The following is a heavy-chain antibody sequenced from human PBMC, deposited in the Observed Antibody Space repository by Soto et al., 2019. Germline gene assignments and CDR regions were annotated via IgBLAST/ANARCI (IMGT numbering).Heavy chain of an antibody. Sequence: PWWSLRLSCSTSVFTFSVYKMHWVRQAPGKGLEYVSGISNQGDTTYYADSVKGRFTISRDNSKNTLYFQMSSLRPEDTAVYYCAAAKLLPFEYWGQGTQVTVSS. J-gene: IGHJ4*02. CDR1: VFTFSVYK. V-gene: IGHV3-64D*06. CDR2: ISNQGDTT. D-gene: IGHD2-15*01. CDR3: AAAKLLPFEY.